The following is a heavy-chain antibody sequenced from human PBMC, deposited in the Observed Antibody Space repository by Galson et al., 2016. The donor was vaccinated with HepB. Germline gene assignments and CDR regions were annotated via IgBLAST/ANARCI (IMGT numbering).Heavy chain of an antibody. D-gene: IGHD5-12*01. CDR3: AGRRYGGYPR. Sequence: SETLSLTCTVSRGSISSGDYFWRWIRQPPGKGLEWIGEIVHNGKATYNPSLQSRVTMSVDTSRSQFSLKLTSVTAADTSVYYCAGRRYGGYPRWGQGTLVTVSS. CDR2: IVHNGKA. CDR1: RGSISSGDYF. V-gene: IGHV4-39*07. J-gene: IGHJ1*01.